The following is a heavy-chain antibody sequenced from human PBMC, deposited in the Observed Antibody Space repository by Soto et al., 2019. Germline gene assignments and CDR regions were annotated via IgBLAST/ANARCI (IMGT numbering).Heavy chain of an antibody. D-gene: IGHD2-2*03. V-gene: IGHV3-23*01. CDR3: AKMEGMDPWAYSFDY. Sequence: EVQVLESGGGLVQPGGSLRLSCAATGFTFSDFAMSWVRQAPGKGLEWVSRIYGGGNGPHYADSVKGRVTISRDHSKNPLSLQMNSMRAEDTAVYYCAKMEGMDPWAYSFDYWGQGTLVTVSS. CDR2: IYGGGNGP. J-gene: IGHJ4*02. CDR1: GFTFSDFA.